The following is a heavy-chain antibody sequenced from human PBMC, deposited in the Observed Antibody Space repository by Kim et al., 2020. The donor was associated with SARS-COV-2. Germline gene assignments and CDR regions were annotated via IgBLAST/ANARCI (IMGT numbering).Heavy chain of an antibody. D-gene: IGHD3-10*01. V-gene: IGHV4-39*07. J-gene: IGHJ4*02. CDR1: GGSISSSSYY. CDR2: IYYSGST. Sequence: SETLSLTCTVSGGSISSSSYYWGWIRQPPGKGLEWIGIIYYSGSTYYNPSLKSRVTISVDTSKNQFSLKLSSVTAADTAVYYCARESSGSYSLYYFDYWGQGTLVTVSS. CDR3: ARESSGSYSLYYFDY.